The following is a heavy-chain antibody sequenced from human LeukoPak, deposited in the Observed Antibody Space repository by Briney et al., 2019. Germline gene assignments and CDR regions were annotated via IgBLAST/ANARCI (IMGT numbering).Heavy chain of an antibody. CDR2: IRLDGSNQ. D-gene: IGHD5-18*01. J-gene: IGHJ4*02. CDR3: AKGYGESHFDS. V-gene: IGHV3-30*02. Sequence: PGGSLRLSCAASGFTFRSFGMHYVRQAPGKGLEWVAFIRLDGSNQYYIDSVKGRFTISRDNSNNTLFLQMNNLRGDDTAVYFCAKGYGESHFDSWGQGTLVTVSS. CDR1: GFTFRSFG.